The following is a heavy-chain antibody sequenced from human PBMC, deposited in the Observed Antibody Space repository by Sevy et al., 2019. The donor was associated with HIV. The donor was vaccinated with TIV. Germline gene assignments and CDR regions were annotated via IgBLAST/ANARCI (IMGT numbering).Heavy chain of an antibody. V-gene: IGHV4-4*07. D-gene: IGHD3-16*02. Sequence: SETLSLTCTVSGGSISNYYWSWIRQPAGKGLEWIGRIFTSGCTNYNPSLKSRVTMSIDTSKNQFFLRLSSVTAADTDVYYCARVEWELSGHAFDIWGQGTMVTVSS. CDR2: IFTSGCT. CDR3: ARVEWELSGHAFDI. J-gene: IGHJ3*02. CDR1: GGSISNYY.